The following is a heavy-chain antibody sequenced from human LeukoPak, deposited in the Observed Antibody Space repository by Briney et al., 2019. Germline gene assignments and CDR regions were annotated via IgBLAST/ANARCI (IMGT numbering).Heavy chain of an antibody. CDR2: ISGRTGTI. Sequence: GGSLRLSCAASGFTFDDYAMHWVRQAPGKGLQWIAYISGRTGTIYYADSVKGRFTVSRDNVRNSLFLQMNNLRVEDTAVYYCAREATPIHRNFDWFDPWGQGTVVTVSS. D-gene: IGHD1-14*01. CDR3: AREATPIHRNFDWFDP. CDR1: GFTFDDYA. J-gene: IGHJ5*02. V-gene: IGHV3-48*01.